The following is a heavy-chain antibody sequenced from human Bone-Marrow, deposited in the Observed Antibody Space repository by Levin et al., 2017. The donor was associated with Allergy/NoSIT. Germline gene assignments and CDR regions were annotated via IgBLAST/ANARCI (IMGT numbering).Heavy chain of an antibody. J-gene: IGHJ5*02. V-gene: IGHV5-51*01. CDR2: IYTGDSDA. Sequence: GESLKISCQDYGNSFTTYWLGWVRQMPGKGLEWMGSIYTGDSDARYSPSFEGQVTISADKSISTAYLQWSSLKASDTAVYYCARLWRGNWFDPWGQGTPVTVSS. D-gene: IGHD3-16*01. CDR3: ARLWRGNWFDP. CDR1: GNSFTTYW.